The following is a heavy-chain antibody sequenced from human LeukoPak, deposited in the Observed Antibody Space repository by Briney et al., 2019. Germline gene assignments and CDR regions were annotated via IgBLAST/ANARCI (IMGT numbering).Heavy chain of an antibody. CDR1: GGSISSYY. V-gene: IGHV4-59*01. CDR3: ARGYSQTDHWFDP. J-gene: IGHJ5*02. Sequence: PSETLSLTCTVSGGSISSYYWSWIRQPPGKGLEWIGFIFYSGSTNYNPSLKSRVTISLDTSKNQFSLKLSSVSAADTAVYYCARGYSQTDHWFDPWGQGTLVTVSS. D-gene: IGHD5-18*01. CDR2: IFYSGST.